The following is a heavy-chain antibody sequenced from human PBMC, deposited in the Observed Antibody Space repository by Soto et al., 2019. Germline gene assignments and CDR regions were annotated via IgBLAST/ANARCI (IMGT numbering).Heavy chain of an antibody. V-gene: IGHV4-31*03. CDR3: AREYFVDYGAYTLRVRYFDL. CDR2: IYYSGST. Sequence: QVQLQESGPGLVKPSQTLSLTCTVSGGSISSGGYYWSWIRQHPGKGLEWIGYIYYSGSTYYNPAHKSRVTTSVDTSKNQFSLQLSSVTAADTAVYYCAREYFVDYGAYTLRVRYFDLWGRGTLVTVSS. J-gene: IGHJ2*01. D-gene: IGHD4-17*01. CDR1: GGSISSGGYY.